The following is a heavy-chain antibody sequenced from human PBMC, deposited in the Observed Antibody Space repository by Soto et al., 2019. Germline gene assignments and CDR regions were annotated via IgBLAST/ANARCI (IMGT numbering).Heavy chain of an antibody. D-gene: IGHD1-1*01. CDR3: ARELERVFDY. J-gene: IGHJ4*02. CDR1: GFTFSSYG. Sequence: GSLRLSCAASGFTFSSYGMHWVRQAPGKGLKWVAVIWYDGSNKYYADSVKGRFTISRDNSKNTLYLQMNSLRIEDTAVYYCARELERVFDYWGQGTLVTVSS. V-gene: IGHV3-33*08. CDR2: IWYDGSNK.